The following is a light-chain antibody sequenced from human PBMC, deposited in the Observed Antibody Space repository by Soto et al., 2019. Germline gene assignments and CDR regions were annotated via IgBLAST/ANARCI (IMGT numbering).Light chain of an antibody. CDR1: QSLSRDS. CDR3: HQYGSSPLT. Sequence: ENVLTQFPGTLSLSPGDRATLSCRASQSLSRDSLAWYQQKPGQAPRLLIYGASSRANGIPDRFSGSGSGTDFTLTISRLEPEDFAVYYCHQYGSSPLTFGGGAKVEIK. J-gene: IGKJ4*01. V-gene: IGKV3-20*01. CDR2: GAS.